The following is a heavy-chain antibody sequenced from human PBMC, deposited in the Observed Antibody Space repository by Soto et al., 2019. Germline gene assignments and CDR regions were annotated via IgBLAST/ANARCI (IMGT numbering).Heavy chain of an antibody. J-gene: IGHJ3*02. CDR3: AALRGGSYSWDAFDI. D-gene: IGHD1-26*01. CDR1: GGTFSSYA. V-gene: IGHV1-69*01. CDR2: IIPIFGTA. Sequence: QVQLVQSGAEVKKPGSSVKVSCKASGGTFSSYAISWVRQAPGQGLEWMGGIIPIFGTANYAQKFQGRVTITADESTRTAYLGLGNLGSEDTAGDYCAALRGGSYSWDAFDIWGQGTMVTVSS.